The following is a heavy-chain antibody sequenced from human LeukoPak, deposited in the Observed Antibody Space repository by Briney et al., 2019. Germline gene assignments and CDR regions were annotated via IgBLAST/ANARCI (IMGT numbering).Heavy chain of an antibody. Sequence: GGSLRLSCAASGFTFSSYAMSWVRQAPGKGLEWVSAISGSGGSTYYADSAKGRFTISRDNSKNTLYLQMNSLRAEDTAVYYCAKALLPNYYDSSGYQGFDYWGQGTLVTVSS. D-gene: IGHD3-22*01. CDR3: AKALLPNYYDSSGYQGFDY. J-gene: IGHJ4*02. V-gene: IGHV3-23*01. CDR1: GFTFSSYA. CDR2: ISGSGGST.